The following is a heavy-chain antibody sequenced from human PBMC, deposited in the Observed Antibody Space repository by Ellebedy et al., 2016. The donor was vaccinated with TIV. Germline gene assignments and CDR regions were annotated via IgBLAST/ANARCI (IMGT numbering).Heavy chain of an antibody. Sequence: GESLKISXAASGFMFSDQYMDWVRQAPGKGLEWVGRIRNKANSYTTEYATSVKGRFTISRDDSKNSLYLQMNSLKTEDTAVYYCAQLGSLFDYWGQGTLVTVSS. D-gene: IGHD7-27*01. CDR3: AQLGSLFDY. V-gene: IGHV3-72*01. J-gene: IGHJ4*02. CDR1: GFMFSDQY. CDR2: IRNKANSYTT.